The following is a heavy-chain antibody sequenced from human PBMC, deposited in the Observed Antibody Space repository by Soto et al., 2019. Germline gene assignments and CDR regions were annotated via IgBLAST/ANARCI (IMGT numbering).Heavy chain of an antibody. D-gene: IGHD2-2*01. CDR1: GGSISDDRYC. J-gene: IGHJ5*02. CDR2: IYYSGST. Sequence: SETLSLTCTVSGGSISDDRYCRGWIRQPPGKGLEWIGSIYYSGSTSYNPSLKSRVTMSVDTSKKQLSLRLSSVTAADTAVYYCARLHCSSPNCVPLDPWGQGTLVTVS. V-gene: IGHV4-39*01. CDR3: ARLHCSSPNCVPLDP.